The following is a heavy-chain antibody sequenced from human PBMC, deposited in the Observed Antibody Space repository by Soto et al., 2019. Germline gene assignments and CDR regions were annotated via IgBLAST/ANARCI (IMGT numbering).Heavy chain of an antibody. CDR3: ARDSSGVVSFDP. J-gene: IGHJ5*02. Sequence: GASGNVSCRSSGYTFTSYYMHWVRQAPGQGLEWMGWINSGNGNTKYSQKFQGRVTITRDTSASTAYMELSSLRSEDTAVYYCARDSSGVVSFDPWGQGTLVTVSS. CDR2: INSGNGNT. V-gene: IGHV1-3*01. CDR1: GYTFTSYY. D-gene: IGHD3-3*01.